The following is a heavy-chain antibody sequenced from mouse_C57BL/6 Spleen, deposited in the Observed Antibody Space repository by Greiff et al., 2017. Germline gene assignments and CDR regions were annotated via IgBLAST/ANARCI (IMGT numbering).Heavy chain of an antibody. V-gene: IGHV5-16*01. CDR3: ARDPGLGRAMDY. D-gene: IGHD4-1*01. CDR1: GFTFSDYY. CDR2: INYDGSST. J-gene: IGHJ4*01. Sequence: EVKLMESEGGLVQPGSSMKLSCTASGFTFSDYYMAWVRQVPEKGLEWVANINYDGSSTYYLDSLKSRFIISRDNAKNILYLQMSSLKSEDTATYYCARDPGLGRAMDYWGQGTSVTVSS.